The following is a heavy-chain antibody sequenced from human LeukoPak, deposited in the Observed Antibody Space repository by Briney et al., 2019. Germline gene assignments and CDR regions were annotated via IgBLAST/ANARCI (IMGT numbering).Heavy chain of an antibody. CDR2: IYYSGST. Sequence: KTSETLSLTCTVSGGSISSYYWSWIRKPPRKRLEWSGYIYYSGSTSYNPSLKSRVTISVDTSMNQSSLKRSAVTAADTAVYYCARLVRGQMDVWGKGTTVTSSS. CDR1: GGSISSYY. D-gene: IGHD3-10*01. CDR3: ARLVRGQMDV. V-gene: IGHV4-59*12. J-gene: IGHJ6*04.